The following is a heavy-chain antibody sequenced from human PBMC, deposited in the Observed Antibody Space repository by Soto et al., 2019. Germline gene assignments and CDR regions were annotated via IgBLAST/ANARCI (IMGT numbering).Heavy chain of an antibody. D-gene: IGHD2-2*01. CDR3: ARSQGSSTSLAISYDDYYGMDV. CDR1: GGTFSSYA. V-gene: IGHV1-69*01. Sequence: QVQLVQSGAEVKKPGSSVKVSCKASGGTFSSYAISWVRQAPGQGLQWMGGIIPISGTATYAQKFQGRVTITADESTSTASRELSGLRSEDTAVYYCARSQGSSTSLAISYDDYYGMDVWGQGTTVTVSS. CDR2: IIPISGTA. J-gene: IGHJ6*02.